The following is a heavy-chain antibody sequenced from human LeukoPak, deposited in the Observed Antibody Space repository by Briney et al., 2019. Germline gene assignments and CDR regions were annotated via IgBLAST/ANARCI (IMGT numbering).Heavy chain of an antibody. CDR3: ATARSRPTLSGRWGYYHYGLAV. J-gene: IGHJ6*02. CDR2: ISNEGAYK. D-gene: IGHD3-3*01. CDR1: GFTLSSYG. Sequence: AGGSLRLSCAASGFTLSSYGMHWGRQAPGKGLEWVAVISNEGAYKYYAESVKGRFTISRDNSKSTVYLQMNRLGGHHTAVYSCATARSRPTLSGRWGYYHYGLAVWGQGTTVTVSS. V-gene: IGHV3-30*03.